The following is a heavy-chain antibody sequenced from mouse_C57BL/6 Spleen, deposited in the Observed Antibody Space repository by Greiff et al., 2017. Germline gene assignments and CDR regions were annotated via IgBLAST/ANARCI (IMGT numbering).Heavy chain of an antibody. J-gene: IGHJ4*01. V-gene: IGHV2-2*01. D-gene: IGHD2-4*01. CDR1: GFSLTSYG. Sequence: QVQLQQSGPGLVQPSQSLSITCTVSGFSLTSYGVHWVRQSPGKGLEWLGVIWSGGSTDYNAAFISRLSISKDNSKSQVFFKMNSLQADDTAIYYCARCYDYDGYYAMDYWGQGTSVTVSS. CDR3: ARCYDYDGYYAMDY. CDR2: IWSGGST.